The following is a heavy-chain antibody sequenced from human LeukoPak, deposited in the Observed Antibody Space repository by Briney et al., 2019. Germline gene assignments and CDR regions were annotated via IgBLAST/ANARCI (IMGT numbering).Heavy chain of an antibody. V-gene: IGHV1-69*13. D-gene: IGHD3-3*01. Sequence: ASVKVSCKASGYTFTSYGISWVRQAPGKGLEWMGGIIPIFGTANYAQKFQGRVTITADESTSTAYMELSSLRSEDTAVYYCARGPLFGVVIRGAYYMDVWGNGTTVTVSS. CDR2: IIPIFGTA. CDR3: ARGPLFGVVIRGAYYMDV. CDR1: GYTFTSYG. J-gene: IGHJ6*03.